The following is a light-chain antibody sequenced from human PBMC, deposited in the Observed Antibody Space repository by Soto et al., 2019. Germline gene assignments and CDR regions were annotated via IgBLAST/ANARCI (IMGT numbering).Light chain of an antibody. Sequence: EVVLTQSPGTLSLSPGERATLSCRASQSISSSYLAWYQQKPGQAPRLLIYSASSRATGIPDRFSGSGSGKDFTLTISRLEPEDFAVYYCQQYGSSRTFGQGTKVEFK. CDR1: QSISSSY. J-gene: IGKJ1*01. CDR2: SAS. CDR3: QQYGSSRT. V-gene: IGKV3-20*01.